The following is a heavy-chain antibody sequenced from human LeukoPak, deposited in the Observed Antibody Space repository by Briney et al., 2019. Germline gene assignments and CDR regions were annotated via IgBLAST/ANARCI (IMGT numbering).Heavy chain of an antibody. V-gene: IGHV4-39*07. CDR1: GGSISSSSYY. D-gene: IGHD3-10*01. J-gene: IGHJ4*02. CDR2: IYYSGST. Sequence: PSETLSLTCTVSGGSISSSSYYWGWIRQPPGKGLEWIECIYYSGSTYYSPSLKRRGTISVDTSKNQFSLKLSSVTAADTAVYYCARQRITMVRGVIILSYFDYWGQGTLVTVSS. CDR3: ARQRITMVRGVIILSYFDY.